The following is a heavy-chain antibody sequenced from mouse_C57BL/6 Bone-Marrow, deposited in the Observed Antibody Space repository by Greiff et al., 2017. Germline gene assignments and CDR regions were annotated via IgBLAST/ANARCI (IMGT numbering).Heavy chain of an antibody. J-gene: IGHJ4*01. CDR2: ISNGGGST. D-gene: IGHD1-1*01. Sequence: EVMLVESGGGLVQPGGSLKLSCAASGFTFSDYYMYWVRQTPEKRLEWVAYISNGGGSTYYPDTVKGRFTISRDNAKNTLYLQMSRLKSEDTAMYYCARHPTVVAFYAMDYWGQGTSVTVSS. CDR1: GFTFSDYY. V-gene: IGHV5-12*01. CDR3: ARHPTVVAFYAMDY.